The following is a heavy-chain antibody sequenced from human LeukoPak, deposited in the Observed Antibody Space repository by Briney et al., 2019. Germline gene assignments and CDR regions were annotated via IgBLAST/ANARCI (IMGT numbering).Heavy chain of an antibody. CDR3: ARDGTLIAVAVGYYYYGMDV. CDR2: TYYRSKWYN. CDR1: GDSVSSNSAA. D-gene: IGHD6-19*01. J-gene: IGHJ6*02. V-gene: IGHV6-1*01. Sequence: SQTLSLTCAISGDSVSSNSAAWNWIRQSPSRGLEWLGRTYYRSKWYNDYAVSVKSRITINPDTSKNQFSLQLNSVTPEDTAVYYCARDGTLIAVAVGYYYYGMDVWGQGTTVTVPS.